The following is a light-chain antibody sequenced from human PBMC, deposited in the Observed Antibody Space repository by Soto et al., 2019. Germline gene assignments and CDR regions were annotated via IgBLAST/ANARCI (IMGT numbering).Light chain of an antibody. CDR2: AAS. CDR1: QTISSG. V-gene: IGKV1-39*01. J-gene: IGKJ5*01. Sequence: DFHPPRTPTTQSGSVGAGVTITCLASQTISSGLAWYQHKPGRAPRLLMYAASTLQSGGPSRFTGSGSWTEFTLTITGLQPEDFATYYCQHSYNMQIAFGQGTRLEIK. CDR3: QHSYNMQIA.